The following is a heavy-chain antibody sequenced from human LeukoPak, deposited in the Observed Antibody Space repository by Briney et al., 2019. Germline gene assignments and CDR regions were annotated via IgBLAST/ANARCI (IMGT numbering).Heavy chain of an antibody. CDR2: ISYDGSNK. CDR3: ARVAYSGSVYYFDY. J-gene: IGHJ4*02. Sequence: GGSLRLSCAASGFTFSSFAMHWVRQAPGKGLEWVAVISYDGSNKYYADSVKGRFTISRDNSKSTLYLQMNSLRAEDTAVYYCARVAYSGSVYYFDYWGQGTLVTVSS. D-gene: IGHD1-26*01. CDR1: GFTFSSFA. V-gene: IGHV3-30-3*01.